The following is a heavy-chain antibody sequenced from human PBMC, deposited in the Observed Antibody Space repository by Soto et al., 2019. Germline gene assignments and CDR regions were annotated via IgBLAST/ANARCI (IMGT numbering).Heavy chain of an antibody. Sequence: GGSLRLSCAASGFTFSSYGMHWVRQAPGKGLEWVAVISYDGSNKYYADSVKGRFTISRDNSKNTLYLQMNSLRAEDTAVYYCAKSHHSSPFVYWGQGTLVTVSS. CDR1: GFTFSSYG. D-gene: IGHD2-15*01. V-gene: IGHV3-30*18. CDR2: ISYDGSNK. J-gene: IGHJ4*02. CDR3: AKSHHSSPFVY.